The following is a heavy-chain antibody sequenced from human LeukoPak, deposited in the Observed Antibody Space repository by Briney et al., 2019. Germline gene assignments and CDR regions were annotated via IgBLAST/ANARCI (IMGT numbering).Heavy chain of an antibody. CDR3: ARYSSGWYFGY. CDR1: GGSISGYY. Sequence: SETLSLTCTVSGGSISGYYWGWIRQPPGKGLEWFGYIYYSGNTNYNPSLKSRVTISVDTSKYQFLQKLSSGTAEDAAVYYCARYSSGWYFGYWGQGTLVTVSS. V-gene: IGHV4-59*01. J-gene: IGHJ4*02. D-gene: IGHD6-19*01. CDR2: IYYSGNT.